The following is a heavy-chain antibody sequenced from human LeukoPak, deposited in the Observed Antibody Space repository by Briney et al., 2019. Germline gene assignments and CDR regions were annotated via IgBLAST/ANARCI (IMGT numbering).Heavy chain of an antibody. CDR2: INPNSGGT. J-gene: IGHJ4*02. D-gene: IGHD3-22*01. CDR1: GYTFTGYY. V-gene: IGHV1-2*02. CDR3: ARVKNYYDSSGYLYYFDT. Sequence: GASVKVSCKASGYTFTGYYMHWVRQAPGQGLEWMGWINPNSGGTNYAQKFQGRVTMTRDTSISTAYMELSRLRSDDTAVYYCARVKNYYDSSGYLYYFDTWGQGTLVTVSS.